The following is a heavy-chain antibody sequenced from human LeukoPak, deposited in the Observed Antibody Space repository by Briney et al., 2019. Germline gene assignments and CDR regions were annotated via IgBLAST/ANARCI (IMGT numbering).Heavy chain of an antibody. V-gene: IGHV4-34*01. CDR2: GSDIGGT. Sequence: SETLSLTCAVYGESLNGHYWSWIRQSPGKGLEWIGEGSDIGGTKFNPPLKSRVSISADTSKNQFSLKLTSMTAADTAVYYCAKNGQSGFSFDPWGQGTLVTVSS. D-gene: IGHD3-3*01. J-gene: IGHJ5*02. CDR1: GESLNGHY. CDR3: AKNGQSGFSFDP.